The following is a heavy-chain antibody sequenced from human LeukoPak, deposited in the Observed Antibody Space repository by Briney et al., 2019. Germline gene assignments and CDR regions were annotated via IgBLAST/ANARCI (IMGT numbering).Heavy chain of an antibody. D-gene: IGHD4-4*01. Sequence: GGSLRLSCAVSGFTFSSFGMNWVRQAPGKGLEWVSVISGTGGTTDYADSVKGRFTISRDNSKNTLYLQMNSLRAEDTAVYYCAKDLSSNYYYYYGMDVWGQGTTVTVSS. J-gene: IGHJ6*02. V-gene: IGHV3-23*01. CDR2: ISGTGGTT. CDR3: AKDLSSNYYYYYGMDV. CDR1: GFTFSSFG.